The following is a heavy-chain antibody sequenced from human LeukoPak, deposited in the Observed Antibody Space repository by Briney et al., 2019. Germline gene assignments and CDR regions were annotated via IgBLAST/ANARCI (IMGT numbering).Heavy chain of an antibody. V-gene: IGHV1-2*02. D-gene: IGHD1-26*01. CDR3: ARAGRVGATTWFGYY. CDR1: GFTFTGYY. J-gene: IGHJ4*02. CDR2: INPKSGGT. Sequence: ASVKVSCTASGFTFTGYYMHWVRQTPGQGLERMGWINPKSGGTNYAQKFQGRVTMTRDTSISTAYMELSRLRSDDTAVYYCARAGRVGATTWFGYYWGQGTLVTVSS.